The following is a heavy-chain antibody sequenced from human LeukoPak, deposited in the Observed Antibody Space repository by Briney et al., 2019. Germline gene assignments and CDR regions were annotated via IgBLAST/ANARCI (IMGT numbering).Heavy chain of an antibody. D-gene: IGHD6-19*01. J-gene: IGHJ5*02. Sequence: PGGSLRLSCAVSGFTIANHGIHWVRQAPGKGLEWVAMISHDGAAVYYGDSVKGRLTISRDNSNNTLYLQMNSLRVEDTAVYYCAKDWGSSGWYNWFDPWGQGTLVTVSS. CDR2: ISHDGAAV. CDR1: GFTIANHG. CDR3: AKDWGSSGWYNWFDP. V-gene: IGHV3-30*18.